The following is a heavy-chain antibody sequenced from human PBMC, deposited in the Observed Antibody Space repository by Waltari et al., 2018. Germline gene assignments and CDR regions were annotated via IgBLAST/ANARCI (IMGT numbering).Heavy chain of an antibody. CDR3: ARDMIGMVQGVMIYDYYGMDV. D-gene: IGHD3-10*01. V-gene: IGHV3-53*01. Sequence: EVQLVESGGGLIQPGGSLRLSCAASGFTVSSNYMSWVRQAPGKGLEWVSVIYSGGSTYYADSVKGRFTISRDNSKNTLYLQMNSLRAEDTAVYYCARDMIGMVQGVMIYDYYGMDVWGQGTTVTVSS. CDR1: GFTVSSNY. J-gene: IGHJ6*02. CDR2: IYSGGST.